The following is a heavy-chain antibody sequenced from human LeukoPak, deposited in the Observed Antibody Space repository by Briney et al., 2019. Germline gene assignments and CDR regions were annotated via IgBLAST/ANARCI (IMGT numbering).Heavy chain of an antibody. V-gene: IGHV3-7*01. CDR1: GFPFSIYW. Sequence: GGSLRLSCAASGFPFSIYWMTWVRLAPGKGLEWVANIEPAGSDTYYVAPVKGRFTIFRDNAKNLLYLQMNDLRADDTAVYSCGRFGYEVAVDLWGQGTLVAVS. J-gene: IGHJ5*02. CDR2: IEPAGSDT. D-gene: IGHD2-15*01. CDR3: GRFGYEVAVDL.